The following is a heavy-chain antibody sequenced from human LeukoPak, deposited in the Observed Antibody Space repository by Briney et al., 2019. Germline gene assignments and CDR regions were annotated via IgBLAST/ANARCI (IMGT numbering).Heavy chain of an antibody. J-gene: IGHJ6*04. Sequence: ASVKVSCKASGGTFSSYAISWVRQAPGQGLQWMRGIIPIFGTANYAQKFQGRVTITADKSTSTAYMELSSLRSEDTAVYYCARGHMVRGVISPYGMDVWGKGTTVTVSS. CDR3: ARGHMVRGVISPYGMDV. CDR1: GGTFSSYA. D-gene: IGHD3-10*01. V-gene: IGHV1-69*06. CDR2: IIPIFGTA.